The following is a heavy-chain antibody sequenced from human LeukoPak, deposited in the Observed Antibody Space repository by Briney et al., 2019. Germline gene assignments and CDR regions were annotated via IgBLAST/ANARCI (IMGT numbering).Heavy chain of an antibody. CDR2: INHSGST. CDR1: GGSFSGYY. J-gene: IGHJ6*02. V-gene: IGHV4-34*01. CDR3: ARGAPGFLPYGMDV. D-gene: IGHD3-3*01. Sequence: SETLSLTCAVYGGSFSGYYWSWIRQPPGKGLEWIGEINHSGSTNYNPSLKSRVTISVDTSKNQFSLKLSSVTAADTAVYYCARGAPGFLPYGMDVWGQGTTVTVSS.